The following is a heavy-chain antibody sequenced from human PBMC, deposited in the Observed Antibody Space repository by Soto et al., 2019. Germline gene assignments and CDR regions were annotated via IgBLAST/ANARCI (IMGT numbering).Heavy chain of an antibody. V-gene: IGHV1-2*02. D-gene: IGHD5-12*01. CDR1: GYTFSAYY. J-gene: IGHJ4*02. CDR2: INPSNEIT. CDR3: MRGGWGDSPIDY. Sequence: ASVKVSCKTSGYTFSAYYVHWARLAPGRGFQWLGWINPSNEITAFSQFFQGRVTMTRDTSTNAVHMELNSLTSDDTAVYYCMRGGWGDSPIDYWGQGTQVTVSS.